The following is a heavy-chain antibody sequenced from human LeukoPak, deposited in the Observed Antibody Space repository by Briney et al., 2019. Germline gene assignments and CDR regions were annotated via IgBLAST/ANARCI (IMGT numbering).Heavy chain of an antibody. V-gene: IGHV4-61*05. CDR2: IYYSGST. D-gene: IGHD4-17*01. CDR3: ARGMTTVTIFDY. Sequence: SETLSLTCTVSGGSISSSSYYWGWIRQPPGKGLEWIGYIYYSGSTYYNPSLKSRVTISVDTSKNQFSLKLSSVTAADTAVYYCARGMTTVTIFDYWGQGTLVTVSS. CDR1: GGSISSSSYY. J-gene: IGHJ4*02.